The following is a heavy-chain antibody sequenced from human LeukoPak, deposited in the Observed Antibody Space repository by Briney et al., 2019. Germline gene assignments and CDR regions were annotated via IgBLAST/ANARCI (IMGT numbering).Heavy chain of an antibody. Sequence: SETLSLTCTVSGGSISSYYWSWLRQPPGKGLEWIGYIYYSGSTNYNPSLKSRVTISVDTSKNQFPLKLSSVTAADTAVYYCARGEGYCSSTSCYADAFGIWGQGTMVTVSS. CDR3: ARGEGYCSSTSCYADAFGI. J-gene: IGHJ3*02. CDR1: GGSISSYY. D-gene: IGHD2-2*01. V-gene: IGHV4-59*01. CDR2: IYYSGST.